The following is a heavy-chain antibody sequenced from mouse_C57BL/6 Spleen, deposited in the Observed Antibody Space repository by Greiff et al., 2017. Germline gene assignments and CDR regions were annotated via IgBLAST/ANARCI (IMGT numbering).Heavy chain of an antibody. V-gene: IGHV1-62-2*01. D-gene: IGHD3-2*02. Sequence: VQLQQSGAELVKPGASVKLSCKASGYTFTEYTIHWVKQRSGQGLEWIGWFYPGSGSIKYNEKFKEKATLTADKSSRTVFMELSRLTSEDSAVYFCARHGLDRSGYKGNYYAMDYWGQGTSVTVSS. J-gene: IGHJ4*01. CDR1: GYTFTEYT. CDR3: ARHGLDRSGYKGNYYAMDY. CDR2: FYPGSGSI.